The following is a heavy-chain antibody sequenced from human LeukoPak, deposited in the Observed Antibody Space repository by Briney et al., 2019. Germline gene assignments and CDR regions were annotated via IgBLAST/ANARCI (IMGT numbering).Heavy chain of an antibody. CDR1: GGSFSGYY. Sequence: SETLSLTCAVYGGSFSGYYWSWIRQPPGKGLEGIGEINHSGSTNYNPSLKSRVTISVDTSKNQFSLKLSSVTAADTAVYYCARFKYSSSSYYYGMDVWGQGTTVTVSS. CDR3: ARFKYSSSSYYYGMDV. D-gene: IGHD6-6*01. J-gene: IGHJ6*02. CDR2: INHSGST. V-gene: IGHV4-34*01.